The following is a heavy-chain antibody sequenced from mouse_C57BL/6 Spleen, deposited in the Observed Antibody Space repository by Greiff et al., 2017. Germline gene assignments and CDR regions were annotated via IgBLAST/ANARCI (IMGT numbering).Heavy chain of an antibody. V-gene: IGHV5-9-1*02. CDR2: ISSGGDYI. CDR1: GFTFSSYA. CDR3: TRERSSSAGFAY. D-gene: IGHD1-1*01. Sequence: DVHLVESGEGLVKPGGSLKLSCAASGFTFSSYAMSWVRQTPEKRLEWVAYISSGGDYIYYADTVKGRFTISRDNARNTLYLQMSSLKSEDTAMYYCTRERSSSAGFAYWGQGTLVTVSA. J-gene: IGHJ3*01.